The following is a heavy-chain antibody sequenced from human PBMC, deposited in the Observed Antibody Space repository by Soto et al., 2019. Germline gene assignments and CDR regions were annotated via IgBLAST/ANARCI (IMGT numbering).Heavy chain of an antibody. Sequence: QVQLVQSGAEEKKPGASVKVSCKASGYTFTSYAMHWVRQAPGQRLEWMGWINAGNGNTKYSQKFQGRVTITRDTSASTAYMELSSLRSEDTAVYYCAREGGDYVNAFAIWGQGTMVTVSS. CDR1: GYTFTSYA. CDR2: INAGNGNT. J-gene: IGHJ3*02. D-gene: IGHD4-17*01. CDR3: AREGGDYVNAFAI. V-gene: IGHV1-3*05.